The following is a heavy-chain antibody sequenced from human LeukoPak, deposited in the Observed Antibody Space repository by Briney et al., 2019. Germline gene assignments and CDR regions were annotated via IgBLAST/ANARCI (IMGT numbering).Heavy chain of an antibody. J-gene: IGHJ4*02. CDR2: IYYSGST. V-gene: IGHV4-59*01. CDR1: GGSISSYY. Sequence: PSETLSLTCTVSGGSISSYYWSWIRQPPGKGLEWIGYIYYSGSTNYNPSLKSRVTISVDTSKNQFSLKLSSVTAADTAVYYCARGIKAWGTRGSYFDYWAQGTLVTVSS. CDR3: ARGIKAWGTRGSYFDY. D-gene: IGHD3-16*01.